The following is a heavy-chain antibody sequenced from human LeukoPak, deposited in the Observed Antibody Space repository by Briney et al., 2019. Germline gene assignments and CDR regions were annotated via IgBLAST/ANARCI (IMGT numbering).Heavy chain of an antibody. CDR1: GFTFSSYA. V-gene: IGHV3-30*04. D-gene: IGHD2-2*01. CDR3: ARVKTSIYGMDV. J-gene: IGHJ6*02. CDR2: ISYDGSNK. Sequence: PGRSLRLSCAASGFTFSSYAMHWVRQAPGKGLEWVAVISYDGSNKYYADSVKGRFTISRDNSKNMLYLQMNSLRAEDTAVYYCARVKTSIYGMDVWGQGTTVTVSS.